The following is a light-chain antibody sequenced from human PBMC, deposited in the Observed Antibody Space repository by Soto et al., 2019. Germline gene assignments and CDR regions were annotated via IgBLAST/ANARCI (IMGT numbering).Light chain of an antibody. CDR2: GAS. J-gene: IGKJ1*01. Sequence: TQMTHSPSTLSASLGDRVTITFRASQSVSMWLAWFQQKPLKSPSLLIYGASNLESGVPSRFSGSGSGTQFTLTISSPQPEDAATYYCQQYNTYLTWTFGQGTKVDIK. CDR3: QQYNTYLTWT. CDR1: QSVSMW. V-gene: IGKV1-5*01.